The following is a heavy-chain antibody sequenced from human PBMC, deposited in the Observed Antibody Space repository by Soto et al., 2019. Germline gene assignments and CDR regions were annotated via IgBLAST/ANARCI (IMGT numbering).Heavy chain of an antibody. CDR2: IYYSGST. CDR1: AGSITSGGYY. V-gene: IGHV4-31*03. CDR3: ARDPWGTPFGYFKS. D-gene: IGHD3-16*01. J-gene: IGHJ4*02. Sequence: QGQLQESGPGLVKPSQTLSLTCTVSAGSITSGGYYWSWIRQHPGKGLEWIGNIYYSGSTYYNPSLQSRVTISVDTSKNQFSLKLSSVTAADTAVYYCARDPWGTPFGYFKSWGQGTLVNVSS.